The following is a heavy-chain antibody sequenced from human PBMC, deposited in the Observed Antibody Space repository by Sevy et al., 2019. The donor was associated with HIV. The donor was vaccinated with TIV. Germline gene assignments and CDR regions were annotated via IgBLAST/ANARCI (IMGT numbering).Heavy chain of an antibody. Sequence: SETLSLTCSVSGVSISGYYWTWIRQTPGKGLEWFGYIYYSGRTNYNPSLQGRVAISSDTSKNQFSLKLSSVTAADTAVYYCARALAEYYYAMDVWGQGTTVTVSS. CDR3: ARALAEYYYAMDV. V-gene: IGHV4-59*01. CDR1: GVSISGYY. CDR2: IYYSGRT. J-gene: IGHJ6*02.